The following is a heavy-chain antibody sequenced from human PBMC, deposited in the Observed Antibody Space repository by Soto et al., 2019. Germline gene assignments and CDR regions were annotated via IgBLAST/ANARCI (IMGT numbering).Heavy chain of an antibody. Sequence: SGPTLVNTTQTLTLTCTFSGFSLSSHVISVGWIRQPPGKALEWLARIDLDDDYYFNTSLKTRLTISKDTSKNQVVLTMTDMDPVDTATYYCARVLRYFDRDYYFDYWGRGTLVTVSS. D-gene: IGHD3-9*01. V-gene: IGHV2-70*11. CDR3: ARVLRYFDRDYYFDY. CDR2: IDLDDDY. CDR1: GFSLSSHVIS. J-gene: IGHJ4*02.